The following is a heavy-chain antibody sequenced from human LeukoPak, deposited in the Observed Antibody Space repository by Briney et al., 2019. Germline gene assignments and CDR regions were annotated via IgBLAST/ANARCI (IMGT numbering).Heavy chain of an antibody. D-gene: IGHD4-23*01. J-gene: IGHJ4*02. CDR1: GGSISSYY. CDR2: IYYSGST. V-gene: IGHV4-59*01. CDR3: ARLPMAVTPHVDY. Sequence: SQTLSLTCTVSGGSISSYYWSWIRQPPGKRLEWIGHIYYSGSTNYNPSLKSRVTISVDTSKNQFSLKLSSVTAADTAVYYCARLPMAVTPHVDYWGQGILATVSS.